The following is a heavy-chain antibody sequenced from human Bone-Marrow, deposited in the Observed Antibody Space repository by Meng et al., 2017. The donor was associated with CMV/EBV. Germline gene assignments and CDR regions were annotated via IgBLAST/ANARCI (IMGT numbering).Heavy chain of an antibody. CDR2: INPNSGGT. J-gene: IGHJ6*02. V-gene: IGHV1-2*02. Sequence: ASVKVSCKASGYTFINYAVKCVRQAPGQGLEWMGWINPNSGGTNYAQKFQGRVTMTRDTSISTAYMELSRLRSDDTAVYFCARAHPYDFWSGSVWGQGTTVTVSS. CDR3: ARAHPYDFWSGSV. CDR1: GYTFINYA. D-gene: IGHD3-3*01.